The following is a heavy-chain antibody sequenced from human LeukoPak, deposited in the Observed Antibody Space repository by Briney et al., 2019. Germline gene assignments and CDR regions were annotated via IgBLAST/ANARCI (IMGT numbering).Heavy chain of an antibody. CDR3: AKDWVASEGWFDP. Sequence: GGSLRLSCAASGFTFSSYGMHWVRQAPGKGLEWVAVISYDGSNKYYADSVKGRFTISRDNSKNTLYLQMNSLRAEDTAVYYCAKDWVASEGWFDPWGQGTLVTVSS. V-gene: IGHV3-30*18. CDR2: ISYDGSNK. CDR1: GFTFSSYG. J-gene: IGHJ5*02. D-gene: IGHD3-16*01.